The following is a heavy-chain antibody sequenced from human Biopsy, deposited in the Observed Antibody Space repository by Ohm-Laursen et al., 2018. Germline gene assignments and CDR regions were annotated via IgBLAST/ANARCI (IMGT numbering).Heavy chain of an antibody. CDR3: ARAVRSQLVFEY. J-gene: IGHJ4*02. Sequence: ASVKVSCKASGYTFTDYDIIWVRQATGQGPEWMGWMNPKSGKTGYEQKFRGRVTMTSDTSISTAYMELSSLGSEDTAAYYCARAVRSQLVFEYWGQGTLVTVSS. CDR2: MNPKSGKT. V-gene: IGHV1-8*01. CDR1: GYTFTDYD. D-gene: IGHD2-21*02.